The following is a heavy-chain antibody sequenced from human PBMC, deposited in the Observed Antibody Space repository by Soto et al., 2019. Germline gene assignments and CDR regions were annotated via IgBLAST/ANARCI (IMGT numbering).Heavy chain of an antibody. V-gene: IGHV1-18*04. D-gene: IGHD2-2*01. Sequence: ASVKVSCKASGYTFTSYGISWVRQAPGQGLEWMGWISAYNGNTNYAQKLQGRVTMTTDTSTSTAYMELRSLRSDDTAVYYCARDGHCSSTSCLVYFDYWGQGTLVTVSS. J-gene: IGHJ4*02. CDR3: ARDGHCSSTSCLVYFDY. CDR2: ISAYNGNT. CDR1: GYTFTSYG.